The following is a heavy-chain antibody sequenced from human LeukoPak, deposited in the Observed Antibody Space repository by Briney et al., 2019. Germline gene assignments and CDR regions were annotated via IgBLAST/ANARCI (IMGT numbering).Heavy chain of an antibody. Sequence: ASVKVSCKASGYTFTGYYMHWVRQAPGQGLEWMGWINPNSGGTNYAQKFQGRVTMTRDTSISTAYMELSRLRSYDTAVYYCARDLDWNYEGDYWGQGTLVTVSS. V-gene: IGHV1-2*02. CDR3: ARDLDWNYEGDY. CDR2: INPNSGGT. J-gene: IGHJ4*02. D-gene: IGHD1-7*01. CDR1: GYTFTGYY.